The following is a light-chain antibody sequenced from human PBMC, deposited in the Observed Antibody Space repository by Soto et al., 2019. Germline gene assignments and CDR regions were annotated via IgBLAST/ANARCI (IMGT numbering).Light chain of an antibody. Sequence: IVMTQSPGSLAVSLGEGATINCRSSQSVLHSSYKNNYLAWYQQKPGQPPKLLIYWASTRESGVPDRFSGSGSGTDFTLTISSLQAEDVAVYYCQQYYSNPPTFGGGTKVEIQ. J-gene: IGKJ4*01. CDR1: QSVLHSSYKNNY. CDR2: WAS. CDR3: QQYYSNPPT. V-gene: IGKV4-1*01.